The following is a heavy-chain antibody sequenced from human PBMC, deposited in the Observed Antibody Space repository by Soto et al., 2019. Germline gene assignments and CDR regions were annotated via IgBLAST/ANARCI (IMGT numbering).Heavy chain of an antibody. J-gene: IGHJ6*02. Sequence: SETLSLTCTVSGGSISSDGYYWSWIRQHPGKGLEWIGYIYYSGSTYYNPSLKSRVTISVDTSKNQFSLRLSSVTAADTAVYYCARERSDYTYYGLDVWDQGTTVTVSS. CDR2: IYYSGST. D-gene: IGHD6-19*01. CDR1: GGSISSDGYY. V-gene: IGHV4-31*03. CDR3: ARERSDYTYYGLDV.